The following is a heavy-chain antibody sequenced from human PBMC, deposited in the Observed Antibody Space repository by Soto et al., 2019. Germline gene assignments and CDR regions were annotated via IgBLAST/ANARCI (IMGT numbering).Heavy chain of an antibody. V-gene: IGHV3-23*01. D-gene: IGHD3-3*01. Sequence: GGSLRLSCIASGFIFNNYAMTWVRQAPGKGLEWVSTIGVDGDTHYADSVKGRFTISRDNSKNTVYMQMNSLRADDTAVYYCANVMILRFSEWSTFDDPWGQGAPVTVSS. CDR3: ANVMILRFSEWSTFDDP. CDR2: IGVDGDT. J-gene: IGHJ5*02. CDR1: GFIFNNYA.